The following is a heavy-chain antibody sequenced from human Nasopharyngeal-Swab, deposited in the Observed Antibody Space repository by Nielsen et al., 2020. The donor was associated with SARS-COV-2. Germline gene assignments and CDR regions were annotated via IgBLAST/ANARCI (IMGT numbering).Heavy chain of an antibody. J-gene: IGHJ6*02. CDR1: GGSISSGGYY. V-gene: IGHV4-31*02. D-gene: IGHD6-13*01. CDR2: IYYSGST. Sequence: SCTVSGGSISSGGYYWSWIRQHPGKGLEWIGYIYYSGSTNYNPSLKSRVTISVDTSKNQFSLKLSSVTAADTAVYYCARRYSSSWSYYYYYGMDVWGQGTTVTVSS. CDR3: ARRYSSSWSYYYYYGMDV.